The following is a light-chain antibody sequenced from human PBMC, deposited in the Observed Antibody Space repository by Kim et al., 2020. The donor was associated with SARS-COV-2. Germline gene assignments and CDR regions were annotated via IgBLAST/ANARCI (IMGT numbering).Light chain of an antibody. Sequence: SYELTQPPSVSVSPGQTASITCSGDKLGDKYACWYQQKPGQSPVLVIYQDSKRPSGIPERFSGSNSGNTATLTISGTQAMDAADYYCKAWDSSTWVFGGG. V-gene: IGLV3-1*01. CDR2: QDS. J-gene: IGLJ3*02. CDR1: KLGDKY. CDR3: KAWDSSTWV.